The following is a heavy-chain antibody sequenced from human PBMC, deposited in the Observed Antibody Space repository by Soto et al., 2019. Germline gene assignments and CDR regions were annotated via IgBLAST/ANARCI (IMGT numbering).Heavy chain of an antibody. CDR2: INPNSGGT. Sequence: GASVEVSCKXSGYTFTGYYMHWVRQAPGQGLEWMGWINPNSGGTNYAQKLQGRVTMTRDTSISTAYMELSRLRSDDTAVYYCARAYLVVPVAIRLYYYYGMDVWGQGTTVTVSS. J-gene: IGHJ6*02. D-gene: IGHD2-2*02. V-gene: IGHV1-2*02. CDR1: GYTFTGYY. CDR3: ARAYLVVPVAIRLYYYYGMDV.